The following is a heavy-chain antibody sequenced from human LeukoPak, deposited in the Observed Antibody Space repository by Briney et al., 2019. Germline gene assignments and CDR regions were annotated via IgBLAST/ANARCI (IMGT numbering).Heavy chain of an antibody. D-gene: IGHD3-10*01. V-gene: IGHV4-4*09. CDR3: ARHSPPFFFGSGSQLTYFFDI. CDR1: GDSISNYA. Sequence: SETLSLTCTVSGDSISNYAWSWFRQPPGKGLEWNGYIHTSGSTNFNPSLKSRVTISIESSGRRFSLRLTSVTAADTAVYYCARHSPPFFFGSGSQLTYFFDIWGLGTLVSVS. CDR2: IHTSGST. J-gene: IGHJ4*02.